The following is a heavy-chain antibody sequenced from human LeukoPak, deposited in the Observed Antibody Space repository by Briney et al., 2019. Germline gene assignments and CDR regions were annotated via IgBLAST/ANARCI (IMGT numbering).Heavy chain of an antibody. Sequence: PSETLSLTCTVSGGSISSGGYYWSWLRQHPGKGLEWIGYIYYSGSTYYNPSLKSRFTISVDTSKNQFSLKLSSVTAADTAVYYCAREGGYDDYYYGMDVWGQGTTVTVSS. CDR2: IYYSGST. D-gene: IGHD5-12*01. V-gene: IGHV4-31*03. J-gene: IGHJ6*02. CDR1: GGSISSGGYY. CDR3: AREGGYDDYYYGMDV.